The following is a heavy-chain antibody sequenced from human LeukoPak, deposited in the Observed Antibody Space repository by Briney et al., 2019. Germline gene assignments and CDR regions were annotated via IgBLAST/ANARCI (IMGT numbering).Heavy chain of an antibody. CDR1: GYTFSGYY. Sequence: ASVKVSCKSSGYTFSGYYLHWVRQAPGQGLQWVGWINPNSGDTHYAQMFQGRVTMTRDTSINTAYMELRRVRSDDTAVYYCAKSAQYSSAWFTGSFDYWGQGTLVTVSS. V-gene: IGHV1-2*02. D-gene: IGHD6-13*01. CDR3: AKSAQYSSAWFTGSFDY. J-gene: IGHJ4*02. CDR2: INPNSGDT.